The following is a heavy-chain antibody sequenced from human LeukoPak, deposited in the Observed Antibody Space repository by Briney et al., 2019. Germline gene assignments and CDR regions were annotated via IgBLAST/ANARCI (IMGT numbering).Heavy chain of an antibody. CDR1: GYTFTGYY. CDR3: ATGDYVDY. Sequence: GASVKVSCKASGYTFTGYYIHWVRQAPGQGLEWMGWINPNSGDTNYAQKFQGEVTMTRDTSISTAYMELRSLRSDDTAVYYCATGDYVDYWGQGTLVTVSS. V-gene: IGHV1-2*02. CDR2: INPNSGDT. D-gene: IGHD4-17*01. J-gene: IGHJ4*02.